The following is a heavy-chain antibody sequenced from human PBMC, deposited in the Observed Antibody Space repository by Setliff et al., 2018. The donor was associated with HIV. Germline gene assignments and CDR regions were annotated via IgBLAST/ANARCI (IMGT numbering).Heavy chain of an antibody. CDR3: ARRPRIVGVRKKAFDI. D-gene: IGHD1-26*01. V-gene: IGHV4-34*01. CDR2: INHSGST. J-gene: IGHJ3*02. Sequence: PSETLSLTCAVYGGSFSGYYWSWIRQPPGKGLEWIGEINHSGSTNYNPSLKSRVTISVDTSKNQFSLKLSSVTAADTAVYYCARRPRIVGVRKKAFDIWGQGTMVTVSS. CDR1: GGSFSGYY.